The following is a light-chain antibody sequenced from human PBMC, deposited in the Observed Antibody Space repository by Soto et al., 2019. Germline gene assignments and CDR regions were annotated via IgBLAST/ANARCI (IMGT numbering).Light chain of an antibody. Sequence: QSALTQPASVSGSPGQSITISCTGTSSDVGSYNHVSWYQQHPGKAPKLMTYEGSKRPSGVSNRFSGSKSGNTASLTISGLQAEDEADYYCCSYAGSSTFEVFGGGTKLTVL. J-gene: IGLJ2*01. CDR3: CSYAGSSTFEV. V-gene: IGLV2-23*03. CDR2: EGS. CDR1: SSDVGSYNH.